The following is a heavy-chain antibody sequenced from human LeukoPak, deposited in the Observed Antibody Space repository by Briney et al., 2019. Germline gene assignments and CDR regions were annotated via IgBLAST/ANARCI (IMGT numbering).Heavy chain of an antibody. V-gene: IGHV4-4*02. J-gene: IGHJ4*02. Sequence: PSGTLSLTCAVSGASITSHPWNWVRQPPGKGLEWIGEMYNSGTSTFKPSLRSRVIMFSDESKNHFSLKLNSVTAADTAVYYCARGGNWDFDYWGQGVLVIVSS. CDR2: MYNSGTS. CDR1: GASITSHPW. CDR3: ARGGNWDFDY. D-gene: IGHD7-27*01.